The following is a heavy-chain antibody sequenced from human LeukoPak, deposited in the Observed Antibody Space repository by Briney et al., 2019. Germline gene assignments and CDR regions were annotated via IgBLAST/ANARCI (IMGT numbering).Heavy chain of an antibody. CDR3: ARQKANNWNGPVFDY. D-gene: IGHD1-1*01. V-gene: IGHV4-34*01. CDR1: GGSFSGYY. Sequence: SETLSLTCAVYGGSFSGYYWSWIRQPPGKGLEWIGEINHSGSTNYNPSLKSRVTISVDTSKNQFSLKLSSVTAADTAVYYCARQKANNWNGPVFDYWGQGTLVTVSS. CDR2: INHSGST. J-gene: IGHJ4*02.